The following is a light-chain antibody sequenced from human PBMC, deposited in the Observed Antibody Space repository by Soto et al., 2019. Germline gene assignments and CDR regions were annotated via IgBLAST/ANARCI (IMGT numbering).Light chain of an antibody. CDR2: DAS. V-gene: IGKV3-11*01. CDR1: QSVSSY. J-gene: IGKJ1*01. CDR3: QQRSNWPFWT. Sequence: EIVLTQSPATLSLSPGERATLSCRASQSVSSYLAWYQQKPGQAPRLLIYDASNRATGIPARFSGSGSGTDFTLTIRSLEPEDFAVYYCQQRSNWPFWTFGQGTKVEIK.